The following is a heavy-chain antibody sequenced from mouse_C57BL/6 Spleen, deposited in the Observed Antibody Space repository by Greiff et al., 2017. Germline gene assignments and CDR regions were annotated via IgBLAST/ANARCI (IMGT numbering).Heavy chain of an antibody. CDR2: IDPDSGGT. CDR1: GYTFTSYW. Sequence: VQLQQPGAELVKPGASVKLSCTASGYTFTSYWMHWVKQRPGRGLEWIGRIDPDSGGTKYNEKFKGKATLTVDKPSSTAYMQLSSLTSEDSAVYYCSVVAEYFDDWGHGTTLTVSS. CDR3: SVVAEYFDD. J-gene: IGHJ2*01. D-gene: IGHD1-1*01. V-gene: IGHV1-72*01.